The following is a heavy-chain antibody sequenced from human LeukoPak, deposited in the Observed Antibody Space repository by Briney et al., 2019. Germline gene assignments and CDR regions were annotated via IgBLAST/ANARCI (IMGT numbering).Heavy chain of an antibody. CDR2: TSASGYST. V-gene: IGHV3-23*01. J-gene: IGHJ4*02. D-gene: IGHD6-19*01. CDR1: GFTFSSYA. CDR3: ARRDTSGSYFFDY. Sequence: PGGSLRLSCAASGFTFSSYAMSWVRQAPGKGLEWVSATSASGYSTYYADSVKGRFTMSRDNSKNTLYLQMNRLRAEDTAVYYCARRDTSGSYFFDYWGQGTLVAVSS.